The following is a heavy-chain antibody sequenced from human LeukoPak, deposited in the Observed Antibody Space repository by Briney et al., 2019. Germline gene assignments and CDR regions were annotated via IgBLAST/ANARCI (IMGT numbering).Heavy chain of an antibody. D-gene: IGHD5-18*01. CDR3: ARNRRGYPYYYYMDV. CDR2: ISSSSSYI. CDR1: GFTFSSYS. Sequence: GGSLRLSCAASGFTFSSYSMNWVRQAPGKGLEWVSSISSSSSYIYYADSVEGRFTISRDNAKNSLYLQMNSLRAEDTAVYYCARNRRGYPYYYYMDVWGKGTTVTVSS. J-gene: IGHJ6*03. V-gene: IGHV3-21*01.